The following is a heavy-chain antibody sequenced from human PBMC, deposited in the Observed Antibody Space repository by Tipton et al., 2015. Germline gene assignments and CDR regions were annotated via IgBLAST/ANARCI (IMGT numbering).Heavy chain of an antibody. CDR2: ITGNSGTT. CDR1: GFTFSRSA. D-gene: IGHD1-1*01. J-gene: IGHJ4*02. CDR3: AKGWGDWNADY. Sequence: SLRLSCVASGFTFSRSAMNWVRQAPGKGLEWVSTITGNSGTTYYVGSVKGRFTVSRDNSKNALYLQMNSLRVDDTAVYYCAKGWGDWNADYWGQGTLVTVSS. V-gene: IGHV3-23*01.